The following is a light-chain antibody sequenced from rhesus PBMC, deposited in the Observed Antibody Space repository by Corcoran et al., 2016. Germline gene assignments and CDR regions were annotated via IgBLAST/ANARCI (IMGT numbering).Light chain of an antibody. V-gene: IGKV3-42*01. CDR3: QQEYSWPALT. Sequence: EIVMTQSPATLSLSPGERATLSCRASQSVSSSLAWYQQKPGQAPTLLIDGASSRATGIPDRFSGSGAGTEFTLTISSLEPEDVGVYYCQQEYSWPALTFGGGTKVELK. J-gene: IGKJ4*01. CDR2: GAS. CDR1: QSVSSS.